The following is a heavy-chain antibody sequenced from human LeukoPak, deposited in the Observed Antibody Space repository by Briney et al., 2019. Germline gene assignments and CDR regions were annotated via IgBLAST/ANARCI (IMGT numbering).Heavy chain of an antibody. CDR2: TNSDGSTT. V-gene: IGHV3-74*01. CDR3: ARDREQWRFYYYYAMDV. D-gene: IGHD6-19*01. CDR1: GFIFSSFW. J-gene: IGHJ6*02. Sequence: GGSLRLSCAASGFIFSSFWMHWVRQVPGKGLVWVSHTNSDGSTTDYADSVRGRFTISRDNAKNSLYLQMNSLRADDTAVYYCARDREQWRFYYYYAMDVWGQGTTVTVSS.